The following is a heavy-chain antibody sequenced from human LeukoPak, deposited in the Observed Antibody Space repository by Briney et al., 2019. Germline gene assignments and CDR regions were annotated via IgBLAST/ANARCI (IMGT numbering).Heavy chain of an antibody. V-gene: IGHV4-34*01. CDR2: VNPSGRA. J-gene: IGHJ4*02. CDR1: GESFSGFY. Sequence: SETLSLTCAVCGESFSGFYWTWVRQPPGTGLEWIADVNPSGRANYNPSLKSRVIISVDTSKNQFSLKLSSVTDADTAVYYCARAREGATIDYWGQGTLVTVSS. CDR3: ARAREGATIDY. D-gene: IGHD1-26*01.